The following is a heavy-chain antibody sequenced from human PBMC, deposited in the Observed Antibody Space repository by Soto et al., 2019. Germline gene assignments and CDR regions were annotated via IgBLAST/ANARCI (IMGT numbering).Heavy chain of an antibody. CDR3: ATDRGPRRQWVIAPLDY. Sequence: QVQLVESGGGVVQPGRSLRVSCAASGFTFSIYAMHWVRQAPGTGLEWVAVISYDGTKTYYADSVKGRFTISRDNSKNTVYLQMNSLRDEDTAVYYCATDRGPRRQWVIAPLDYWGQGTLVTVSP. V-gene: IGHV3-30*03. CDR1: GFTFSIYA. J-gene: IGHJ4*02. CDR2: ISYDGTKT. D-gene: IGHD6-19*01.